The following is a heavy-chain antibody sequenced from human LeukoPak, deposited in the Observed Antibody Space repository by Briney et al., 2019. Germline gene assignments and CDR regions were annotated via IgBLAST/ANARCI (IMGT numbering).Heavy chain of an antibody. D-gene: IGHD3-22*01. Sequence: SETLSLTCAVYGGSFSGYYWSWIRQPPGKGLEWIGEINHSGSTNYNPSLKSRVTISVDTSKNQFSLKLSSVTAADTAVYYCARGWGHYYDSSGYLDYWGQGTLVTVSS. CDR1: GGSFSGYY. J-gene: IGHJ4*02. CDR2: INHSGST. V-gene: IGHV4-34*01. CDR3: ARGWGHYYDSSGYLDY.